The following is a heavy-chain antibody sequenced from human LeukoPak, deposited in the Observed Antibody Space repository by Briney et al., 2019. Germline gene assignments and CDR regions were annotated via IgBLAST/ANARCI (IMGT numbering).Heavy chain of an antibody. J-gene: IGHJ3*02. CDR1: GFGFSDFY. CDR2: ITSSSDTQ. CDR3: ARHRNGGSQDDAFDI. D-gene: IGHD2-15*01. V-gene: IGHV3-11*01. Sequence: GGSLRLSCAASGFGFSDFYMSWIRQAPGKGLQWISFITSSSDTQYYSDSVKGRFTISRDNAKNLLFLQMNSLRAEDTAVYYCARHRNGGSQDDAFDIWGQGTMVTVSS.